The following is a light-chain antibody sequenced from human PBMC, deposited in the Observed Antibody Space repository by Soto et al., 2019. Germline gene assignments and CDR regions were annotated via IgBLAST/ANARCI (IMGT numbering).Light chain of an antibody. CDR1: RSVSVSY. CDR2: SAS. V-gene: IGKV3-20*01. J-gene: IGKJ5*01. CDR3: QQYGSSPIT. Sequence: IVLTQSPGTLSLSPWERVTLSCRASRSVSVSYLAWYQQKPGQAPRVLIYSASLRATGIPDRFSGSGSGTDFSLTISRLEPEDFAVYYCQQYGSSPITFGQGTRLESK.